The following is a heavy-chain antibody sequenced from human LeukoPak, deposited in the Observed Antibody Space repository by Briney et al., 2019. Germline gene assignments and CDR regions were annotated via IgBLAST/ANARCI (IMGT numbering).Heavy chain of an antibody. CDR1: GGSISSGGYS. D-gene: IGHD2-8*02. CDR2: IYYSVNT. V-gene: IGHV4-30-4*07. CDR3: ARDGGVAPHNWFDP. Sequence: SETLSLTCAVSGGSISSGGYSWSWIRQPPGKGLEWIGYIYYSVNTYYSPSLKSRVTISVDTSKNQFSLKLSSVTAADTAVYYCARDGGVAPHNWFDPWGQGTLVTVSS. J-gene: IGHJ5*02.